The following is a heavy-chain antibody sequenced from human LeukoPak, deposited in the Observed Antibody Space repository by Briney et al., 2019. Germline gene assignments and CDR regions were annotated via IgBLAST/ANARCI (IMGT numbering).Heavy chain of an antibody. CDR3: AKVIRSLVVVAAYAFDI. Sequence: GGSLRLSCAASGFTFSSYGMPWVRQAPGKGLEWVAFIRYDGSNKYYADSVKGRFTISRDNSKNTLYLQMNSLRAEDTAVYYCAKVIRSLVVVAAYAFDIWGQGTMVTVSS. CDR1: GFTFSSYG. J-gene: IGHJ3*02. D-gene: IGHD2-15*01. V-gene: IGHV3-30*02. CDR2: IRYDGSNK.